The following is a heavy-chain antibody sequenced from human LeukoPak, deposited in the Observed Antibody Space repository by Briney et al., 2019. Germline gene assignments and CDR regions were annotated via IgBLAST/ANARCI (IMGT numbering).Heavy chain of an antibody. D-gene: IGHD4-17*01. CDR3: ARKGGVRLRGFFDY. V-gene: IGHV1-3*01. CDR1: GYIFTSYT. J-gene: IGHJ4*02. Sequence: GALVKVSCKASGYIFTSYTMHWVRQAPGQRLEWMGWINAGNGNTKYSQKFQGRVTFTRDTSATTAFMELSSLRSEDTAVYYCARKGGVRLRGFFDYWGQGTLVTVSS. CDR2: INAGNGNT.